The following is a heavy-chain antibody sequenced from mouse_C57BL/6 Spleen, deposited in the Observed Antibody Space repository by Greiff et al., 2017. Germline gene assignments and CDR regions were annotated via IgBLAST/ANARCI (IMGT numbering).Heavy chain of an antibody. V-gene: IGHV1-50*01. CDR2: IDPSDSYT. CDR3: ARGGPQYYFDY. CDR1: GYTFTSYW. J-gene: IGHJ2*01. Sequence: VKLQQPGAELVKPGASVKLSCKASGYTFTSYWMQWVKQRPGQGLEWIGEIDPSDSYTNYNQKFKGKATLTVDTSSSTAYMQLSSLTSEDSAVYYCARGGPQYYFDYWGQGTTLTVSS. D-gene: IGHD3-3*01.